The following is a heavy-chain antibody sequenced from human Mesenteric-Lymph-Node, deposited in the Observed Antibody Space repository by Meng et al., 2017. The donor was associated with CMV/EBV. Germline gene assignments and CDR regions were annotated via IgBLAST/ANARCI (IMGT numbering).Heavy chain of an antibody. CDR3: ARGIAAAGYNWFDP. CDR2: INHRGNP. Sequence: GWSFRGLHWSLVPPPPREGPELSGEINHRGNPNLHPSLKRPVTILVDTSQNQFSLKLSPVTAAETAFYYCARGIAAAGYNWFDPWGQGTLVTVSS. D-gene: IGHD6-13*01. J-gene: IGHJ5*02. V-gene: IGHV4-34*13. CDR1: GWSFRGLH.